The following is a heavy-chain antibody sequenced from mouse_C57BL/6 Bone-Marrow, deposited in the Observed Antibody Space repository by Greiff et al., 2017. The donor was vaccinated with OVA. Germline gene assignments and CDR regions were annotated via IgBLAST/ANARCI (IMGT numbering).Heavy chain of an antibody. J-gene: IGHJ2*01. CDR3: TRWLLRFDY. D-gene: IGHD2-3*01. V-gene: IGHV6-3*01. CDR2: IRLKSDNYAT. Sequence: EVQRVESGGGLVQPGGSMKLSCVASGFTFSNYWMNWVRQSPEKGLEWVAQIRLKSDNYATHYAESVKGRFTISRDDSKSSVYLQMNNLRAEDTGSYYCTRWLLRFDYWGQGTTLTVSS. CDR1: GFTFSNYW.